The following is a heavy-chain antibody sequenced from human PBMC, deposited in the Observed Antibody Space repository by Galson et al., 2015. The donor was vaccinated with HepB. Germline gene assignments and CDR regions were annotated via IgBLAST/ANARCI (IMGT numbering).Heavy chain of an antibody. CDR1: GGSISSYY. V-gene: IGHV4-59*01. D-gene: IGHD3-10*01. CDR3: ARVSYGSGKLFAPGPQIDY. CDR2: IYYSGST. Sequence: ETLSLTCTVSGGSISSYYWSWIRQPPGKGLEWIGYIYYSGSTNYNPSLKSRVTISVDTSKNQSSLKLSSVTAADTAVYYCARVSYGSGKLFAPGPQIDYWGQGTLVTVSS. J-gene: IGHJ4*02.